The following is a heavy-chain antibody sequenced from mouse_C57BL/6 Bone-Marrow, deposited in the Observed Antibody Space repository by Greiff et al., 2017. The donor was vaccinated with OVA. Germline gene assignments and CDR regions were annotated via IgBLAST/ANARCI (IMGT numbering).Heavy chain of an antibody. V-gene: IGHV14-4*01. CDR2: IDPENGDT. CDR1: GFNIKDDY. Sequence: EVKLMESGAELVRPGASVKLSCTASGFNIKDDYMHWVKQRPEQGLEWIGWIDPENGDTEYASKFQGKATITADTSSNTAYLPLSSLTTEDTAVYYSTASGNFDYWGQGTTLTVSS. D-gene: IGHD6-1*01. CDR3: TASGNFDY. J-gene: IGHJ2*01.